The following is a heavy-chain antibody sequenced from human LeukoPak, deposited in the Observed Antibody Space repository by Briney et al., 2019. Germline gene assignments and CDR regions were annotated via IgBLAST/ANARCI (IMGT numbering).Heavy chain of an antibody. V-gene: IGHV4-59*11. CDR1: GGSISSHY. D-gene: IGHD3-3*01. CDR2: IYYSGST. J-gene: IGHJ6*03. CDR3: ARAHPEYYDFWSGYKGYYYYMDV. Sequence: SETLSLTCTVSGGSISSHYWSWIRQPPGKGLEWIGYIYYSGSTNYNPSLKSRVTISVDTSKNQFSLKLSSVTAADTAVYYCARAHPEYYDFWSGYKGYYYYMDVWGKGTTVTVSS.